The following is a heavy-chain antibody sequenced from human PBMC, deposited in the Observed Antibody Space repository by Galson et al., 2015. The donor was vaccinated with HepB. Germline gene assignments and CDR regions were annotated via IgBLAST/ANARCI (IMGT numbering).Heavy chain of an antibody. Sequence: SLRLSCAASGFTFSSYGMHWVRQAPGKGLEWVAVIWYDGSNKYYADSVKGRFTISRDNSKNTLYLQMNSLRAEDTAVYYCARELHIAAAGLVMDYWGQGTLVTVSS. CDR2: IWYDGSNK. CDR3: ARELHIAAAGLVMDY. V-gene: IGHV3-33*08. D-gene: IGHD6-13*01. J-gene: IGHJ4*02. CDR1: GFTFSSYG.